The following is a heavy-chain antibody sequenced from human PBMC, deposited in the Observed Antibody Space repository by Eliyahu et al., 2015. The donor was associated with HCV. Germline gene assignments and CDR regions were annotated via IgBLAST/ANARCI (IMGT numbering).Heavy chain of an antibody. Sequence: EVQLVESGGALVRPGRSLRLSCAVSGFIFDDYAMYWVRQAPGKGLEGVAGISWSSGNIAYDDSVKGRFTVSRDNAKNSLYLQMNGLRVEDTAVYYCGKDMKDYTDDLNWSIEYWGQGTVVTVFS. V-gene: IGHV3-9*01. CDR1: GFIFDDYA. CDR3: GKDMKDYTDDLNWSIEY. D-gene: IGHD6-6*01. CDR2: ISWSSGNI. J-gene: IGHJ4*02.